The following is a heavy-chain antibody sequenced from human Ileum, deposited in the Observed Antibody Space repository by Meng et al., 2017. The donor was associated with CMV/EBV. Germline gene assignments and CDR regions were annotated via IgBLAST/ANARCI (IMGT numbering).Heavy chain of an antibody. V-gene: IGHV3-30*01. CDR1: GFSFSNFA. Sequence: GGSLRLSCAASGFSFSNFAMYWVRQPPGKGLEWVTVIAYEGKNEYNADSVEGRFTISRDNFKNTLYLQMNNLRVEDTAVYYCAREEHGCWAATYFWGRGTLVTVSS. CDR3: AREEHGCWAATYF. D-gene: IGHD2-21*01. J-gene: IGHJ4*02. CDR2: IAYEGKNE.